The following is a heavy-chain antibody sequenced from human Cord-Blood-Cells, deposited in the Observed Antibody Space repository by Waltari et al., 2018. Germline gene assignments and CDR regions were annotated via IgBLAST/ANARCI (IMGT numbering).Heavy chain of an antibody. V-gene: IGHV3-74*01. CDR3: ASAYYYDSSGYYYYGMDV. D-gene: IGHD3-22*01. CDR2: MNRAGTST. CDR1: GFTFSSYW. J-gene: IGHJ6*02. Sequence: EVQLVESGGGLVQPGGSLRLSCAASGFTFSSYWMHWVRQAPGKGLVGVSRMNRAGTSTSHAGSDRGRFTISGDNANTTLYLQMSSLRSEETAVYYCASAYYYDSSGYYYYGMDVWGQGTTVTVSS.